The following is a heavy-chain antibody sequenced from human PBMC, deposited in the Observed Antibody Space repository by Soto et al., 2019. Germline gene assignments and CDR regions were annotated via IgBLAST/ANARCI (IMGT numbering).Heavy chain of an antibody. CDR2: ISYDGSHK. J-gene: IGHJ4*02. CDR1: GFTFNTFA. CDR3: ASDRADGLRSFDWLCLDY. Sequence: QVQLVESGGGVVQPGRSLRLSCATSGFTFNTFAMHWVRQAPGKGLEWLAVISYDGSHKYYADSMKGRIIISRDNSKNTLYLQMKALRGEDTAVYYCASDRADGLRSFDWLCLDYWGQGTLVIVSS. V-gene: IGHV3-30-3*01. D-gene: IGHD3-9*01.